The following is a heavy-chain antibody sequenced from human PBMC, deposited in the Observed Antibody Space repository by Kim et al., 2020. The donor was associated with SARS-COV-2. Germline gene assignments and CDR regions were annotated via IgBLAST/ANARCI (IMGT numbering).Heavy chain of an antibody. Sequence: GGSLRLSCAASGFTVSSNYMSWVRQAPGKGLEWVSVIYSGGSTYYADSVKGRFTISRHNSKNTLYLQMNSLRAEDTAVYYCARGPSITMVRGVTKSYGMDVWGQGTTVTVSS. CDR1: GFTVSSNY. D-gene: IGHD3-10*01. V-gene: IGHV3-53*04. CDR2: IYSGGST. CDR3: ARGPSITMVRGVTKSYGMDV. J-gene: IGHJ6*02.